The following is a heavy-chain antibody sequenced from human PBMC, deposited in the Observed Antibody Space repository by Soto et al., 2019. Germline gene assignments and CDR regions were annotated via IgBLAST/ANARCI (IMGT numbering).Heavy chain of an antibody. D-gene: IGHD2-2*01. Sequence: PSQTLSLTCAISGDSVSSNSAAWNWIRRSPSRGLEWLGRTYYRSKWYNDYAVSVKSRITINPDTSKNQFSLQLNSVTPEDTAVYYCARAIVVVPAAIKNAFDIWGQGTMVTVSS. CDR2: TYYRSKWYN. CDR3: ARAIVVVPAAIKNAFDI. V-gene: IGHV6-1*01. CDR1: GDSVSSNSAA. J-gene: IGHJ3*02.